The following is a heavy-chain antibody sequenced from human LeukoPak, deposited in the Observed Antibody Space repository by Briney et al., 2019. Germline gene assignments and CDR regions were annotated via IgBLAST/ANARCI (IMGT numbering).Heavy chain of an antibody. V-gene: IGHV4-59*08. D-gene: IGHD6-13*01. CDR3: ARSFPSTSWYFDY. Sequence: AGTLSLTCTVSGGSISTYYWSWVRQAPGKGLEWIGYIYYSGSTNYNPSLNSRVTISLDTSTNPLSLKLRSVTAPDTAVYYCARSFPSTSWYFDYWGQGTLVTVSS. J-gene: IGHJ4*02. CDR2: IYYSGST. CDR1: GGSISTYY.